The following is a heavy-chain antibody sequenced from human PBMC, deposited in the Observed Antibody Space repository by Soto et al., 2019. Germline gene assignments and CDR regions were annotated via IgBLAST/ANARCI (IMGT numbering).Heavy chain of an antibody. J-gene: IGHJ2*01. CDR2: TKNKANSYTT. CDR1: EFTFSDHY. D-gene: IGHD3-22*01. V-gene: IGHV3-72*01. CDR3: ASSLSGYNYWYFDL. Sequence: EVQLVESGGGLVQPGGSLRLSCAASEFTFSDHYMDWVRQAPGKGLEWVGRTKNKANSYTTEYAASVKGRFTISRDDSKNSLYLQMISLKTEDTAVYYCASSLSGYNYWYFDLWGRGTLVTVSS.